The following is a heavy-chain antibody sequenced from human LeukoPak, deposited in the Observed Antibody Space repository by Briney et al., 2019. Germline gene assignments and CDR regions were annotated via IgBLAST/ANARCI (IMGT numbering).Heavy chain of an antibody. D-gene: IGHD6-13*01. V-gene: IGHV4-30-2*01. CDR3: ARSLYSSTWYHYFDS. J-gene: IGHJ4*02. CDR1: GGAIRSGNYY. Sequence: SETLSLTCTVSGGAIRSGNYYWSWIRQPAGKGLEWIGYIYHGENTYYNPSLRSRVAISADRSKNQFSLKVTSVTAADTAVYYCARSLYSSTWYHYFDSWGQGVLVTVSS. CDR2: IYHGENT.